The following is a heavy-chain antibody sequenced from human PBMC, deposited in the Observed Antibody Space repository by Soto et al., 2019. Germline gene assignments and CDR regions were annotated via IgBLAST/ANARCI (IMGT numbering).Heavy chain of an antibody. CDR3: AKGGSSWARFDY. J-gene: IGHJ4*02. CDR2: ITSSAGST. CDR1: GFTFGSYA. Sequence: EVQLLESGGGLVQPGGSLRLSCAASGFTFGSYAMTWVRQAPGKGLEWVSTITSSAGSTYSADSVKGRFTISRDNSENTLYLQMNSLRAEDTAVYYCAKGGSSWARFDYWGQGTLVIVSS. V-gene: IGHV3-23*01. D-gene: IGHD6-13*01.